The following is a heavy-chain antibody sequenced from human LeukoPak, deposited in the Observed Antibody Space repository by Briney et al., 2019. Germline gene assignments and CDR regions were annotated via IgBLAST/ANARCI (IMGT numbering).Heavy chain of an antibody. Sequence: PGGSLRLSCAASGFTFSSYSMNWVRQAPGKGLEWVSSISSSSSYIYYADSVKGRFTISRDNAKNSLYLQMNSLRAEDTAVYYCARDWDFTIFGVVSPVDYWGQGTLVTVSS. D-gene: IGHD3-3*01. V-gene: IGHV3-21*01. CDR1: GFTFSSYS. CDR2: ISSSSSYI. CDR3: ARDWDFTIFGVVSPVDY. J-gene: IGHJ4*02.